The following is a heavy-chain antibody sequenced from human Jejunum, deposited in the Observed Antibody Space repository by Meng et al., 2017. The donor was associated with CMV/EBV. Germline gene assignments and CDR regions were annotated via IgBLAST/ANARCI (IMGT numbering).Heavy chain of an antibody. D-gene: IGHD3-22*01. CDR1: FSSYT. CDR2: ISSTSSSM. J-gene: IGHJ4*02. V-gene: IGHV3-21*01. Sequence: FSSYTMNWVRQAPGKGLVWFSSISSTSSSMYYADSVKGRFTISIDNSKNSLYLQMNSLRAEDTAVYYCARFGTMIVVADVDYFDYWGQGTVVTVSS. CDR3: ARFGTMIVVADVDYFDY.